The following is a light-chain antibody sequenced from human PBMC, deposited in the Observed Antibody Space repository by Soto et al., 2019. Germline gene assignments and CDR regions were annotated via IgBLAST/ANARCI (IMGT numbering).Light chain of an antibody. J-gene: IGKJ1*01. V-gene: IGKV4-1*01. CDR1: QSVLSSSNNKNC. CDR2: WAS. CDR3: QHYYSIPWT. Sequence: DIVMTQSPDSLAVSLGERATINCKSSQSVLSSSNNKNCLAWYQQKPGQPPRLLIYWASTRESGVPDRFGGSGSGTDFTLTISSLQAEDVAVYYCQHYYSIPWTFGQGTKVEIK.